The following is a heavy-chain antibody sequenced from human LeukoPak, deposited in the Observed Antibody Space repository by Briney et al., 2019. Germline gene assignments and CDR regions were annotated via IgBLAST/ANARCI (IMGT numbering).Heavy chain of an antibody. CDR1: GGTFSSYA. D-gene: IGHD1-26*01. Sequence: SVKVSCKASGGTFSSYAISWVRQTPGQGLEWMGEIIPIFGTANYAQKFQGRVTITADESTSTAYMELSSLRSEDTAVYYCAREALIVGATTYAFDIWGQGTMVTVSS. CDR3: AREALIVGATTYAFDI. V-gene: IGHV1-69*13. CDR2: IIPIFGTA. J-gene: IGHJ3*02.